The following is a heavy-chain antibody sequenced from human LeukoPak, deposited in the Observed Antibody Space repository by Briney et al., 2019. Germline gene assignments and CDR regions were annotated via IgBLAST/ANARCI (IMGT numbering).Heavy chain of an antibody. CDR2: IYPSGNT. D-gene: IGHD2-21*01. V-gene: IGHV4-38-2*02. Sequence: SENLSLTCTVSAYSISSGYYWGWTRQPPGKGLEWIGSIYPSGNTYYNLSLKSRVTISVDTSKNQFSLKLSSVTAADTSVYYCARSYSNWFDSWSRGTLVTVSS. CDR1: AYSISSGYY. J-gene: IGHJ5*01. CDR3: ARSYSNWFDS.